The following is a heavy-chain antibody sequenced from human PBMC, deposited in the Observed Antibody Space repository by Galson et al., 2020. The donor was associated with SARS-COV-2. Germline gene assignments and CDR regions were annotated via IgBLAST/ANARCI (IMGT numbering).Heavy chain of an antibody. CDR3: ASLAAAEQGY. CDR1: GGSISSYY. D-gene: IGHD6-13*01. Sequence: SETLSLTCPVSGGSISSYYWSWIRQPPGKGLEWIGYIYYSGRTNYNPSLKSRVTISVDTSKNQFSLKLSSVTAADTAVYYCASLAAAEQGYWGQGTLVTVSS. V-gene: IGHV4-59*01. CDR2: IYYSGRT. J-gene: IGHJ4*02.